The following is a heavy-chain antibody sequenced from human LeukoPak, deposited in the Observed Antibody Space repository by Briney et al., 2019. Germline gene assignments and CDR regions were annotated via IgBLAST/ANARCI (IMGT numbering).Heavy chain of an antibody. J-gene: IGHJ4*02. D-gene: IGHD5-12*01. V-gene: IGHV3-30*02. CDR3: AKDYMFYSGYDSYYFDY. CDR2: IRYDGSNK. CDR1: GFTFSSYG. Sequence: GGSLRLSCAASGFTFSSYGMHWVRQAPGKGLEWVAFIRYDGSNKYYADSVKGRFTISRDNSKNTLYLQMNSLRAEDTAVYYCAKDYMFYSGYDSYYFDYWGQGTLVTASS.